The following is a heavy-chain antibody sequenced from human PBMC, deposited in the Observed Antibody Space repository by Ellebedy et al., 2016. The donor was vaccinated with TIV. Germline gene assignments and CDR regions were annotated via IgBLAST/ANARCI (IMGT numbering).Heavy chain of an antibody. CDR1: GGTFSSYA. J-gene: IGHJ4*02. CDR3: ARGSSPFEVVVPAALDY. V-gene: IGHV1-69*13. Sequence: AASVKVSCKASGGTFSSYAISWVRQAPGQGLEWMGGIIPIFGTANYAQKFQGRVTITADESTSTAYMELSSLRSEDTAVYYCARGSSPFEVVVPAALDYWGQGTLVTVSS. D-gene: IGHD2-2*01. CDR2: IIPIFGTA.